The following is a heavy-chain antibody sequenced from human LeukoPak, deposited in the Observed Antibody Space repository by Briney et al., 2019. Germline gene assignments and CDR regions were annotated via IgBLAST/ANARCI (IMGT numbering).Heavy chain of an antibody. V-gene: IGHV3-53*01. J-gene: IGHJ4*02. CDR1: GFTVSSNY. Sequence: GGSLRLSCAASGFTVSSNYMSWVRQAPGKGLEWVSVIYSGGSTYCADSVKGRFTISRDNSKNTLYLQMNSLRAEDTAVYYCARVVTFGGVIDPGDYWGQGTLVTVSS. CDR2: IYSGGST. D-gene: IGHD3-16*02. CDR3: ARVVTFGGVIDPGDY.